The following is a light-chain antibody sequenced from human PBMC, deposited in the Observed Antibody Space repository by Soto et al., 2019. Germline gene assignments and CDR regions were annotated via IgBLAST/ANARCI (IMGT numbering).Light chain of an antibody. CDR3: QSYDSSLSASV. J-gene: IGLJ2*01. CDR2: GNS. V-gene: IGLV1-40*01. CDR1: GSNIGAGYD. Sequence: QAVVTQPPSVSGAPGQRVTISCTGSGSNIGAGYDVHWYQQLPGTAPKVLIYGNSNRPSGVPDRFSGSKSGTSASLAITGLQAEDEADYYCQSYDSSLSASVFGGGTKLTVL.